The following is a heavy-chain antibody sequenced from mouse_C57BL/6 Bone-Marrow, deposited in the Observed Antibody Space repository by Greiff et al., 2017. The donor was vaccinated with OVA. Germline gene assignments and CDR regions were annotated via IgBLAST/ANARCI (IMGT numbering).Heavy chain of an antibody. CDR1: GYTFTDYN. CDR2: INPNNGGT. CDR3: ARRVTTVVNFYYYAMDY. V-gene: IGHV1-18*01. J-gene: IGHJ4*01. D-gene: IGHD1-1*01. Sequence: VQLQQSGPELVKPGASVKIPCKASGYTFTDYNMDWVKQSHGKSLEWIGDINPNNGGTIYNQKFKGKATLTVDKSSSTAYMELRSLTSEDTAVYYCARRVTTVVNFYYYAMDYWGQGTSVTVSS.